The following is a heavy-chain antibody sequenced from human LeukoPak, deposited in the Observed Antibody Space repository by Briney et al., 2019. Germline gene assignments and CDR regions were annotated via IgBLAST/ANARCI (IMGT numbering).Heavy chain of an antibody. CDR1: GFTYDDYS. CDR3: ARDEEGDYDFDY. Sequence: GGSLRLSCVGSGFTYDDYSMHWVRHSPGRGLEWVSLISTDGITTHYADSVKGRFTVSRDNAKNSVYLQMNSLRAEDTAVYYCARDEEGDYDFDYWGQGTLVTVSS. J-gene: IGHJ4*02. CDR2: ISTDGITT. V-gene: IGHV3-43*01. D-gene: IGHD4-17*01.